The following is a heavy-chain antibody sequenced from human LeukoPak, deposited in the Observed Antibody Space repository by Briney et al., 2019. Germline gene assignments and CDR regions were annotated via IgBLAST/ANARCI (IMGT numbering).Heavy chain of an antibody. V-gene: IGHV3-11*04. CDR2: ISASGAVP. CDR3: ARSLIVASEDY. Sequence: GGSLRLSCAASGFRFDSFYMGWIRQVPGKGLDYIALISASGAVPYYAESVKGRFTISRDNAKNSVSLQMNSLSADDTAIYYCARSLIVASEDYWGQGTQVTVSA. D-gene: IGHD3-22*01. J-gene: IGHJ4*02. CDR1: GFRFDSFY.